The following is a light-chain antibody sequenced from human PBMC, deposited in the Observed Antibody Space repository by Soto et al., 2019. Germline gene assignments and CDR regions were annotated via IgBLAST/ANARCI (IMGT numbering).Light chain of an antibody. CDR3: QQRSNWPPSWT. J-gene: IGKJ1*01. CDR2: DAS. Sequence: EIVLTPSPATLSLSPGERATLSCRASQSVSSYLAWYQQKPGQAPRLLIYDASTRATGIPARFSGSGSGTDFTLTLSGLEPEDFAVYYCQQRSNWPPSWTFGQGTKVDIK. V-gene: IGKV3-11*01. CDR1: QSVSSY.